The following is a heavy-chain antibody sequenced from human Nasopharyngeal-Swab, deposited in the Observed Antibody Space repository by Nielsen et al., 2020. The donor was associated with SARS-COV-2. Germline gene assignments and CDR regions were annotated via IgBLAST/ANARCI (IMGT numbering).Heavy chain of an antibody. V-gene: IGHV2-5*01. Sequence: WIRQPPGKALEWLALIYWNDDKRYSPPLKSRLTITKDTSKNQVVLTMTNMDPVDTATYYCAHYDNPVAGNELDAFDIWGQGTMVTVSS. CDR2: IYWNDDK. J-gene: IGHJ3*02. CDR3: AHYDNPVAGNELDAFDI. D-gene: IGHD6-19*01.